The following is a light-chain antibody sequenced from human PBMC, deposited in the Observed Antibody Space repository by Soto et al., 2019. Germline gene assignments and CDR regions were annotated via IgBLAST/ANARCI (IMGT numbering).Light chain of an antibody. CDR1: QSVSSN. V-gene: IGKV3-15*01. CDR2: GAS. CDR3: QQDNNWTPASYT. J-gene: IGKJ2*01. Sequence: EIVMTQSPATLSVSPGERATLSCRASQSVSSNLAWYQQKPGQAPRLLIYGASTRATGIPARFSGSGSGTEFPLTISRLQSEDFAVDYCQQDNNWTPASYTFGQGTKLEIK.